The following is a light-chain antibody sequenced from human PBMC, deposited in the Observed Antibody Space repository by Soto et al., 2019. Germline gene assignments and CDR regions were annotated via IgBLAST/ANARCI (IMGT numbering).Light chain of an antibody. V-gene: IGKV3-15*01. CDR3: QQYDNLPLT. Sequence: ERVMTQSPATLSVSPGERATLSCRASQSVGSNLAWYQQKPGQAPRLLIFGASSRATGVPARFSGSGSGTEFTLTINSLQSEDFAVYFCQQYDNLPLTFGPGTKV. CDR2: GAS. J-gene: IGKJ3*01. CDR1: QSVGSN.